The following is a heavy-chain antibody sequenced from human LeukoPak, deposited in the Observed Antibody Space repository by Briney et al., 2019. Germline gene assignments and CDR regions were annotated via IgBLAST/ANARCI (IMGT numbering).Heavy chain of an antibody. Sequence: ASVKVSCKASGYTFTSYGISWVRQAPGQGLEWMGRISAYNGNTNYAQKLQGRVTMTTDTSTSTAYMELRSLSSDDTAVYYCARVHIVVVTALYFDYWGQGTLVTVSS. CDR2: ISAYNGNT. D-gene: IGHD2-21*02. J-gene: IGHJ4*02. CDR1: GYTFTSYG. V-gene: IGHV1-18*01. CDR3: ARVHIVVVTALYFDY.